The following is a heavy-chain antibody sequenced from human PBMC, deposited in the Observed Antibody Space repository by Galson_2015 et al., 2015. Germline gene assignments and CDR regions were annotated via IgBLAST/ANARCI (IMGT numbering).Heavy chain of an antibody. V-gene: IGHV1-24*01. J-gene: IGHJ4*02. Sequence: SVKVSCKVSGYTLTELSMHWVRQAPGKGLEWMGGFDPEDGETIYAQKFQGRVTMTEDTSTVTAYMELSSLRSEDTAVYYCATSGRKWELRAFDYWGQGTLVTVSS. CDR3: ATSGRKWELRAFDY. CDR1: GYTLTELS. CDR2: FDPEDGET. D-gene: IGHD1-26*01.